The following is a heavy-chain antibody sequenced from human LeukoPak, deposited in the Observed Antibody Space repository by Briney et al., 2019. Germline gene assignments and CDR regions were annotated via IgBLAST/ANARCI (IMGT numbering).Heavy chain of an antibody. V-gene: IGHV4-59*01. J-gene: IGHJ6*03. D-gene: IGHD4-11*01. CDR3: ARVPSTVTDYYYYYYMDV. Sequence: KTSETLSLTCTVSGGSISSYYWSWIRQPPGKGLEWIGYIYYSGSTNYNPSLKSRVTISVDTSKNQFSLKLSSVTAADTAVYYCARVPSTVTDYYYYYYMDVWGKGTTVTVSS. CDR2: IYYSGST. CDR1: GGSISSYY.